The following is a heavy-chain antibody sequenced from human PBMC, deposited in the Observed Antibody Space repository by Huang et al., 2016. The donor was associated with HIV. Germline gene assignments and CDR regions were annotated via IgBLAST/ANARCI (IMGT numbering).Heavy chain of an antibody. Sequence: QLQLQESGPGLVRPSETLSLICTVSGGSITDRNYYWGWIRQPPGKGLEWIGSIYYSGDTDYSPARKSRVTVSVETSKDRFSLDIRSVAVADTAIYCCARHFGSWSGYFDSWGQGTLVPVSS. CDR3: ARHFGSWSGYFDS. D-gene: IGHD3-10*01. CDR2: IYYSGDT. J-gene: IGHJ4*02. V-gene: IGHV4-39*01. CDR1: GGSITDRNYY.